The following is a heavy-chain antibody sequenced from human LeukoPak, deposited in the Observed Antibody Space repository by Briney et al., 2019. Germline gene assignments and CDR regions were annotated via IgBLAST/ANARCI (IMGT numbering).Heavy chain of an antibody. CDR2: ISGSGGST. CDR1: GFTFSSSA. D-gene: IGHD3-10*01. CDR3: ANRYGSGSYYDY. Sequence: GGSLRLSCAASGFTFSSSAMSWVRQAPGKGLEWVSGISGSGGSTYYADSVKGRFTTSRDNSKNTLYLQMNSLRAEDTAVYYCANRYGSGSYYDYWGQGTLVTVSS. V-gene: IGHV3-23*01. J-gene: IGHJ4*02.